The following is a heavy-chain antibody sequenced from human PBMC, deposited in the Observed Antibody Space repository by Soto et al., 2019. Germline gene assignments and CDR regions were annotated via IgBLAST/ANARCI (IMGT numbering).Heavy chain of an antibody. D-gene: IGHD5-18*01. CDR2: IYWDDDK. CDR1: GFSLSTSGVG. J-gene: IGHJ4*02. V-gene: IGHV2-5*02. Sequence: SGPTLVNPTQTLTLTCTFSGFSLSTSGVGVGWIRQPPGKALEWLGIIYWDDDKRYSPSLKSRVTITKDTFKNQLVLTMTNMDPVDTATYYCAHLPWKQLWPRAPVVYWCQGTPVTVST. CDR3: AHLPWKQLWPRAPVVY.